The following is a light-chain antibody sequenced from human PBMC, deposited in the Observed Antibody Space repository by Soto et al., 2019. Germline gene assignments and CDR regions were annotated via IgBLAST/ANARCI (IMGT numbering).Light chain of an antibody. V-gene: IGKV2-28*01. Sequence: DTVMTQFPLSLSVTPGESASISCRSSQSLLHSNGYDYLDWYLQRPGQSRQLLIYLRSERASGVPDRFRGSGSRTDFTLEISRVEAEDVGIYYCMQARQTLTITFGQGTRLEIK. CDR1: QSLLHSNGYDY. J-gene: IGKJ5*01. CDR2: LRS. CDR3: MQARQTLTIT.